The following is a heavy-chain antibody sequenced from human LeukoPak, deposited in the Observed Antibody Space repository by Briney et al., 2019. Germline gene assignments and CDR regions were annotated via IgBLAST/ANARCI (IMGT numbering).Heavy chain of an antibody. Sequence: SETLSLTCTVSGGSISSSSYSWGWIRQPPGKGLEWIGSIYYTESTYYHPSLKSRVTISVDTSKNQFSLKLSSVSAADTAVYYCAEGGSGWYLNWFDPWGQGTRVTVSS. CDR3: AEGGSGWYLNWFDP. V-gene: IGHV4-39*01. CDR2: IYYTEST. J-gene: IGHJ5*02. D-gene: IGHD6-19*01. CDR1: GGSISSSSYS.